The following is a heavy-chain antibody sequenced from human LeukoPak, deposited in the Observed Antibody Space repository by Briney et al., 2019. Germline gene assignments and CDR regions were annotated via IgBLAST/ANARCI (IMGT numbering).Heavy chain of an antibody. CDR2: IYYSGST. CDR3: ARVGAYDAFDI. D-gene: IGHD3-10*01. CDR1: GGSISSGGYY. Sequence: PSQTLSLTCTVSGGSISSGGYYWSWIRQPPGKGLEWIGYIYYSGSTNYNPSLKSRVTISVDTSKNQFSLKLSSVTAADTAVYYCARVGAYDAFDIWGQGTMVTASS. J-gene: IGHJ3*02. V-gene: IGHV4-61*08.